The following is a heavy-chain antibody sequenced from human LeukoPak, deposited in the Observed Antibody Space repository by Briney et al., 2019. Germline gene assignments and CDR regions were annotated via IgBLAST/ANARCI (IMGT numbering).Heavy chain of an antibody. D-gene: IGHD2-15*01. CDR3: ARDERYCSGGSCYSGYFDY. Sequence: GGSLRLSCAASGFTFSTYSMNWVRQAPGKGLEWVSSISSSSSYIYYADSVKGRFTISRDNAKNSLYLQMNSLRAEDTAVYYCARDERYCSGGSCYSGYFDYWGQGTLVTVSS. CDR2: ISSSSSYI. CDR1: GFTFSTYS. V-gene: IGHV3-21*01. J-gene: IGHJ4*02.